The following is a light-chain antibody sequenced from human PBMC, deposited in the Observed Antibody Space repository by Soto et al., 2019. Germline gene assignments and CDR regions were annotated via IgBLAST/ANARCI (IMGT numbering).Light chain of an antibody. CDR3: SSYTSSSTYV. Sequence: QSALTQPASVSGSPGQSITISCAGTSSDVGGYNYVSWYQQYPGKAPKLMIYDVSKRPSGVSNRFSGSKSGNTASLTISGLQAEDEADYYCSSYTSSSTYVFGTGTKLTVL. CDR2: DVS. V-gene: IGLV2-14*01. J-gene: IGLJ1*01. CDR1: SSDVGGYNY.